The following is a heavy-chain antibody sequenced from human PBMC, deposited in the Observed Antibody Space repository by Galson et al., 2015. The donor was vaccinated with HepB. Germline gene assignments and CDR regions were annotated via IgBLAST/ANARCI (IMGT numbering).Heavy chain of an antibody. Sequence: SVKVSCKASGGTFSSYTISWVRQAPGQGLEWMGRIIPILGIANYAQKFQGRVTITADKSTSTAYMELSSLRSEDTAVYYCARDEIRAHLGLSWFDPWGQGTLVTVSS. J-gene: IGHJ5*02. CDR1: GGTFSSYT. CDR3: ARDEIRAHLGLSWFDP. D-gene: IGHD3-16*01. V-gene: IGHV1-69*04. CDR2: IIPILGIA.